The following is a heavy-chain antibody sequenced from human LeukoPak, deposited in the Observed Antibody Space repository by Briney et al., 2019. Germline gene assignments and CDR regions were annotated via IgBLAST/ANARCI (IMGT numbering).Heavy chain of an antibody. Sequence: TFSRYAMSWLRQPPGKGLEWIASINYSGSTYYNPSLKSRVTISVDTSKNQFSLKLSSVTAADTAVFYCVRYVVSGSGIYYFDYWGQGTLVTVSS. D-gene: IGHD3-10*01. CDR2: INYSGST. V-gene: IGHV4-39*01. CDR3: VRYVVSGSGIYYFDY. J-gene: IGHJ4*02. CDR1: TFSRYA.